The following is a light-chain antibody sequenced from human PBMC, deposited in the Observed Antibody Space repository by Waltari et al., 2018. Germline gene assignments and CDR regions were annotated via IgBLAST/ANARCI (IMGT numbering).Light chain of an antibody. CDR1: SDINVGDFI. V-gene: IGLV5-37*01. CDR2: YKSDSEK. CDR3: MFWPNNVWV. J-gene: IGLJ3*02. Sequence: QPVLTQPPSSSASPGDSARLTCTLPSDINVGDFIIYWYQQKPGSPPRFLLQYKSDSEKAQGSGVPSRFSGSKDASANAGILRISGLQSEDEADYYCMFWPNNVWVFGGGTKLTVL.